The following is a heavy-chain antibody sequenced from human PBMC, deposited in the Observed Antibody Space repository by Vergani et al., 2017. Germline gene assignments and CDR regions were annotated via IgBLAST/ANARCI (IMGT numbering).Heavy chain of an antibody. J-gene: IGHJ4*02. CDR1: GGTFSSYT. Sequence: QVQLVQSGAEVKKPGSSVKVSCKASGGTFSSYTIRWVRQAPGQGLEWMGRIIPILGIANYAQKFQGRVTITADKSTSTAYMELSSLRSEDTAVYYCARGGGDYGDQDLDYWGQGTLVTVSS. D-gene: IGHD4-17*01. V-gene: IGHV1-69*02. CDR3: ARGGGDYGDQDLDY. CDR2: IIPILGIA.